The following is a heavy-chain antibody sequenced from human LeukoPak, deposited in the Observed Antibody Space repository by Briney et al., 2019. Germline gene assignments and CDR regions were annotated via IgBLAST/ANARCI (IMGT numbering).Heavy chain of an antibody. J-gene: IGHJ6*02. CDR1: GGTFSSYA. CDR3: ARDLNGYRYYYGMDV. V-gene: IGHV1-69*04. CDR2: IIPILGIA. D-gene: IGHD3-9*01. Sequence: ASVKVSCKASGGTFSSYAISWVRQAPGQGLEWMGRIIPILGIANYAQKFQGRVTITAGKSTSTAYMELSSLRSEDTAVYYCARDLNGYRYYYGMDVWGQGTTVTVSS.